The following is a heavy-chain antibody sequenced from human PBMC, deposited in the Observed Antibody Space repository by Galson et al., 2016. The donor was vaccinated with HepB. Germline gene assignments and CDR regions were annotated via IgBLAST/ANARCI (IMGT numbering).Heavy chain of an antibody. J-gene: IGHJ4*02. CDR3: ARQTVVVIAALYYFDN. D-gene: IGHD2-15*01. V-gene: IGHV4-39*01. CDR1: GGSINNSTKF. CDR2: IYYSGST. Sequence: SETLSLTCIVSGGSINNSTKFWGWIRQPPGKELEWIGSIYYSGSTYKNPSLKSRVTISVDTSKNQFSLNLSSVTAADTAVYYCARQTVVVIAALYYFDNRGQGTQVTVSS.